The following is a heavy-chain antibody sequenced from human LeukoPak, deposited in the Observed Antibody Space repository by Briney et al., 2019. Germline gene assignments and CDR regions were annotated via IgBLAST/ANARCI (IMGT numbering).Heavy chain of an antibody. CDR2: IETTGST. Sequence: SETLSLTCTVSGGSMISYYLSWVRKSAGARLEWIGRIETTGSTNYNPSLNSRVTMSVDTSKNQFSLRLSSVTAADTAVYYCAVDDRGFDPWGQGTLVIVS. CDR3: AVDDRGFDP. CDR1: GGSMISYY. J-gene: IGHJ5*02. V-gene: IGHV4-4*07. D-gene: IGHD3-22*01.